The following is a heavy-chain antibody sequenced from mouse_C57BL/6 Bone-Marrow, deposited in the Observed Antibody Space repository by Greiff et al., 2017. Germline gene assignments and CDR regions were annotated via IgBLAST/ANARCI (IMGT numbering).Heavy chain of an antibody. CDR1: GFSLTSYG. Sequence: VQLQQSGPGLVQPSQSLSITCTVSGFSLTSYGVHWVRQPPGKGLEWLGVIWSGGSTDYNAAFISRLSISKDNSKSQVFFKMNSLQADDTAIYYCAKGYDDFSGNYFDYWGQGTTLTVSS. J-gene: IGHJ2*01. V-gene: IGHV2-4*01. CDR3: AKGYDDFSGNYFDY. CDR2: IWSGGST. D-gene: IGHD2-3*01.